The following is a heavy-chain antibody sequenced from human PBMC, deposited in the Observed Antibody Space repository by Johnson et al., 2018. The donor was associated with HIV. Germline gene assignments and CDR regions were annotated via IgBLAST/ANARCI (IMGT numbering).Heavy chain of an antibody. Sequence: EVQLVESGGGVVQPGGSLRLSCAASGFTFSSYGMHWVRQAPGKGLEYVSGISTNGGSTYYANSVKGRFTISRDNAKNSLYLQMNSLRAEDTALYYCAKGEEAYCGGDCYSGGFDIWGRGTMVTVS. CDR2: ISTNGGST. CDR3: AKGEEAYCGGDCYSGGFDI. CDR1: GFTFSSYG. J-gene: IGHJ3*02. V-gene: IGHV3-64*01. D-gene: IGHD2-21*01.